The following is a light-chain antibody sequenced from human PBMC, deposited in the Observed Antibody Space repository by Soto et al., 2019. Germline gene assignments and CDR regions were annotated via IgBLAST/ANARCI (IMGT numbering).Light chain of an antibody. Sequence: EIVMTQSPATLSVSPGERATLSCRASQSISSNLAWYQQKPGQGPRLLIYGASTRATGIPAGFSGSGSGTEFTLTISSLQSEDFAVYYCQQYNNWPRTFGPGTTVDIK. CDR2: GAS. CDR3: QQYNNWPRT. J-gene: IGKJ3*01. V-gene: IGKV3-15*01. CDR1: QSISSN.